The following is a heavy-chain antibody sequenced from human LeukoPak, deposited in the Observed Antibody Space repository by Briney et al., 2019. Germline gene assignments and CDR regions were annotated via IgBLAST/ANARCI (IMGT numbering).Heavy chain of an antibody. V-gene: IGHV4-39*01. CDR3: ASVRRGFGESSKYYAYYYMGV. D-gene: IGHD3-16*02. CDR2: IYYSGST. J-gene: IGHJ6*03. Sequence: SETLSLTCSVSGGSISSSAYYWGWIRQPPGKGLEWIGNIYYSGSTYYNPSLKSQVTISLNTPKNQFSLELISVTAADTAVYYCASVRRGFGESSKYYAYYYMGVWGKGTTVTISS. CDR1: GGSISSSAYY.